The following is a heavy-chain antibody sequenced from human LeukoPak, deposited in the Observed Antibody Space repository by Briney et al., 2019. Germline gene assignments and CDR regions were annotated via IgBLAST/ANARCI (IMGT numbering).Heavy chain of an antibody. CDR2: VQHIGGET. J-gene: IGHJ1*01. Sequence: PSGTLSLTCAVSGGSISSSNWWSWVRQPPGKGLEWVANVQHIGGETYYVDSVKGRFTISRDNAKNSVYLQMNSLGADDTAVYYCATYSILNAREFRYWGQGTLVTVTS. CDR3: ATYSILNAREFRY. CDR1: GGSISSSNW. D-gene: IGHD4-11*01. V-gene: IGHV3-7*01.